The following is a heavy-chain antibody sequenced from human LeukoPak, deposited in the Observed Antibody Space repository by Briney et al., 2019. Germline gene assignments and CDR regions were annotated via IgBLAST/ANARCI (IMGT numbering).Heavy chain of an antibody. D-gene: IGHD3-22*01. CDR2: IFYSGST. V-gene: IGHV4-59*08. CDR1: GGSISSYY. Sequence: SETLSLTCTVSGGSISSYYWNWIRQPPGKGLEWIGYIFYSGSTNYNPSLKSRVTISVDTSNNQFFLKLSSVTAAGTALYYCARGFYDSSGYSEPFDYWGRGTLVTVSS. CDR3: ARGFYDSSGYSEPFDY. J-gene: IGHJ4*02.